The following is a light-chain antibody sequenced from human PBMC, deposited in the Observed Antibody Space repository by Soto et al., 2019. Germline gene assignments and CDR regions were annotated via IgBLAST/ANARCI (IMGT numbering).Light chain of an antibody. V-gene: IGLV2-14*01. CDR2: EVT. CDR1: SSDVGGYNY. J-gene: IGLJ1*01. CDR3: SSYTSRNTLV. Sequence: QSVLTQPAYVSGSPGQSITISCTGTSSDVGGYNYVSWYQQNPGKAPKLLIYEVTHRPSGVSDRFSGSKSGNTASRTISGLQAADEADYYCSSYTSRNTLVFGTGTKVTVL.